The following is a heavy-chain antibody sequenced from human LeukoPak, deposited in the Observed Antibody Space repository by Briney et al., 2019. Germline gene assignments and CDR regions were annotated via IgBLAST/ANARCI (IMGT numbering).Heavy chain of an antibody. CDR3: ARESTVAGSWYFDL. D-gene: IGHD6-19*01. CDR1: GFTFTTYW. CDR2: IKQDGTEK. J-gene: IGHJ2*01. V-gene: IGHV3-7*01. Sequence: GGSLRLSCTASGFTFTTYWMSWVRHPPGKGLEWVANIKQDGTEKYYVDSVKGRFTISRDNAKNSLYLQMNSLRVEDTAVFYCARESTVAGSWYFDLWGRGTLVTVSS.